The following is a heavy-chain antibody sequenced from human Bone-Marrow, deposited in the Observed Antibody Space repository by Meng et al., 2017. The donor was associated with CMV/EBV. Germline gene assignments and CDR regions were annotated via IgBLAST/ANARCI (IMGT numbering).Heavy chain of an antibody. CDR3: AKDTQGRVVPARDAFDI. CDR2: ISGSGGST. J-gene: IGHJ3*02. CDR1: GFTFSSYA. Sequence: GGSLRLSCAASGFTFSSYAMSWVRQAPGKGLEWVSAISGSGGSTYYADSVKGRFTISRDNSKNTLYLQMNGLRAEDTAVYYCAKDTQGRVVPARDAFDIWGQGTMVTVSS. V-gene: IGHV3-23*01. D-gene: IGHD2-2*01.